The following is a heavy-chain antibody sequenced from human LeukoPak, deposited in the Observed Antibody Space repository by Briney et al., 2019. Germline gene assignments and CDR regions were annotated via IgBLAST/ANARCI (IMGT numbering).Heavy chain of an antibody. V-gene: IGHV1-8*01. CDR3: ARDLIAAAGTPRGYNWFDP. J-gene: IGHJ5*02. CDR2: MNPNSGNT. CDR1: GYTFTSYD. D-gene: IGHD6-13*01. Sequence: ASVTVSCKASGYTFTSYDINWVRQATGQGLEWMGWMNPNSGNTGYAQKFQGRVTMTRNTSISTVYMELSSLRSEDTAVYYCARDLIAAAGTPRGYNWFDPWGQGTLVTVSS.